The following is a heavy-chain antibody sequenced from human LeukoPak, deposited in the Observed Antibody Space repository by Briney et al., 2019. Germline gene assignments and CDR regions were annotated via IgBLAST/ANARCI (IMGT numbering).Heavy chain of an antibody. V-gene: IGHV3-13*04. Sequence: GGSLRLSCAASGFTFSSYDMHWVRQATGKGLEWISAIGTAGDTYYPGSVKGRFTISRENAKNSLYLQMNSLRAGDTAVYYCARVFSGYCSGGSCSTPYGMDVWGQGTTVTVSS. CDR2: IGTAGDT. CDR3: ARVFSGYCSGGSCSTPYGMDV. CDR1: GFTFSSYD. J-gene: IGHJ6*02. D-gene: IGHD2-15*01.